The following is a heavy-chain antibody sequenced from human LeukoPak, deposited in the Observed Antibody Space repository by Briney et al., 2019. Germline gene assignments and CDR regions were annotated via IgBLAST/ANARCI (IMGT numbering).Heavy chain of an antibody. V-gene: IGHV5-51*01. D-gene: IGHD2-15*01. Sequence: GESLKIPCKGSGYSFTSYWIGWVRQMPGKGLEWMGIIYPGDSDTRYSPSFQGQVTISADKSISTAYLQWSSLKASDTAMYYCARVGYCSGGSCWYFDYWGQGTLVTVSS. CDR1: GYSFTSYW. CDR3: ARVGYCSGGSCWYFDY. J-gene: IGHJ4*02. CDR2: IYPGDSDT.